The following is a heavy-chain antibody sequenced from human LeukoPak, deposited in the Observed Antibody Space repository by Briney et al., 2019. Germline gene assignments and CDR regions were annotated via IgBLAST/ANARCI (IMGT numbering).Heavy chain of an antibody. CDR2: ISSSGSTK. Sequence: PGGSLRLSCGASGFTFSSFEMNWVRQAPGKGLDWVAYISSSGSTKYYADSVKGRFTISRDNSKNTLYLQMNSLRAEDTAVYYCARGAHKRDDYGGFFDYWGQKTLVTVSS. CDR1: GFTFSSFE. CDR3: ARGAHKRDDYGGFFDY. D-gene: IGHD4-23*01. J-gene: IGHJ4*02. V-gene: IGHV3-48*03.